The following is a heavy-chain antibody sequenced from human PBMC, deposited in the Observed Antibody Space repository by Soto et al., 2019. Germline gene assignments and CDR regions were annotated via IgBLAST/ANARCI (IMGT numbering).Heavy chain of an antibody. CDR2: INAGNSNT. CDR1: GFTFNNHA. Sequence: ASVKVSCKASGFTFNNHAIHWVRQAPGQRLEWMGWINAGNSNTYYSEKFKGRVTFTRGTVATTVYMELTSLTSEDTSIYYCARDQSGIGWYVDWFDPWGQGTLVTVSS. CDR3: ARDQSGIGWYVDWFDP. J-gene: IGHJ5*02. V-gene: IGHV1-3*01. D-gene: IGHD6-19*01.